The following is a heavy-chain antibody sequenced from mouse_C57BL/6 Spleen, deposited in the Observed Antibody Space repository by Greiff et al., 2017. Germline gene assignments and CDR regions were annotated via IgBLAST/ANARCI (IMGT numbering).Heavy chain of an antibody. Sequence: EVKLQQSGAELVKPGASVKLSCTASGFNIKDYYMHWVKQRTEQGLEWIGRIDPEDGETKYAPTLQGKSTITADTSSNTAYLQISSLTSEDTAVYYCARGGGNYGNFEDWGKGTTLTVSS. CDR3: ARGGGNYGNFED. CDR2: IDPEDGET. V-gene: IGHV14-2*01. J-gene: IGHJ2*01. CDR1: GFNIKDYY. D-gene: IGHD2-1*01.